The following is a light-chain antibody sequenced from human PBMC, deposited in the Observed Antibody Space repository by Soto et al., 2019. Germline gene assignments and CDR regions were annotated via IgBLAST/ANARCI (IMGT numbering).Light chain of an antibody. Sequence: EIVLTQSQGLLSSSPGETAILSCRASQSISAKHLAWYQLRPGQSPRLLIYGASGRATGVPGRFSGSGSGTEFTLTISRLEPEDFVVYCCQHFGTSPPYTFGQGTRPEIK. CDR1: QSISAKH. J-gene: IGKJ2*01. CDR3: QHFGTSPPYT. CDR2: GAS. V-gene: IGKV3-20*01.